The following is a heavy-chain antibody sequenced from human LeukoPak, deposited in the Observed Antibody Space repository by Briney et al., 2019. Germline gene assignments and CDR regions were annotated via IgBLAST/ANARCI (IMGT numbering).Heavy chain of an antibody. Sequence: ASVKVSCKASGGTFSSYAISRVRQAPGQGLEWMGGIIPIFGTANYAQKFQGRVTITTDESTSTAYMELSSLRSEDTAVYYCARAMARGAYYYYYYMDVWGKGTTVTVSS. CDR1: GGTFSSYA. CDR2: IIPIFGTA. V-gene: IGHV1-69*05. CDR3: ARAMARGAYYYYYYMDV. J-gene: IGHJ6*03. D-gene: IGHD3-10*01.